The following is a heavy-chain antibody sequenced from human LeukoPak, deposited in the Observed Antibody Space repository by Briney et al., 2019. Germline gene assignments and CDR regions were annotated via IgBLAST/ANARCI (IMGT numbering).Heavy chain of an antibody. V-gene: IGHV3-73*01. Sequence: PGGSLRLSCAASGFTFSGSAMHWVRQASGKGLEWVGRIRSKANSYATAYAASVKGRFTISRDDSKNTAYLQVNSLKTEDTAVYYCTSPQDIVLVPAERMAFDIWGQGTMVTVSS. CDR3: TSPQDIVLVPAERMAFDI. J-gene: IGHJ3*02. CDR2: IRSKANSYAT. D-gene: IGHD2-2*01. CDR1: GFTFSGSA.